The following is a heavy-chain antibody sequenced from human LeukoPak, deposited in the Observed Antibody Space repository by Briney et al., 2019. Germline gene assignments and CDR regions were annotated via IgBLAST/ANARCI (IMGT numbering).Heavy chain of an antibody. CDR1: GFTFSAYG. CDR3: ATDSIGPATDFDY. J-gene: IGHJ4*02. Sequence: GGSLRLSCAASGFTFSAYGMHWVRQAPGKGLEWVAVIWSDGGKSYNSDSVKGRFTISRDNSKNTLYLQMDSLRADDTAVYYCATDSIGPATDFDYWGQGTLVTVSS. D-gene: IGHD2-2*01. CDR2: IWSDGGKS. V-gene: IGHV3-33*01.